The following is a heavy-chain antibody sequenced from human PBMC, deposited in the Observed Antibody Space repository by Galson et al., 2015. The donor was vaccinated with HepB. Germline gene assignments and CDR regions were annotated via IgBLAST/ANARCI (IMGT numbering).Heavy chain of an antibody. CDR3: ARGAHYLGSGSYAS. D-gene: IGHD3-10*01. CDR1: GASISGSY. CDR2: IFYSGTI. J-gene: IGHJ5*02. Sequence: ETLSLTCTVSGASISGSYWSWIRQPPGKGLEWIGYIFYSGTIYYNPSLKSRVTMSLNTSKIQFSLKMSAVSAADTAVYYCARGAHYLGSGSYASWGQGTLVIVSS. V-gene: IGHV4-59*01.